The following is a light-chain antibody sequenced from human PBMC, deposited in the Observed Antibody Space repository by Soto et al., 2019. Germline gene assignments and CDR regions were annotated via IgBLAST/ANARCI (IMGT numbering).Light chain of an antibody. CDR2: GAS. J-gene: IGKJ1*01. CDR3: QQYGSSPWT. CDR1: QSVSSSY. Sequence: EIVLTQSPGTLYLSPGERATLSCRASQSVSSSYLAWYQQKPGQAPRPLIYGASSRAIGIPDRFSGSGSGTDFALTISRLEPDDFAVYYCQQYGSSPWTFGQGTKVEIK. V-gene: IGKV3-20*01.